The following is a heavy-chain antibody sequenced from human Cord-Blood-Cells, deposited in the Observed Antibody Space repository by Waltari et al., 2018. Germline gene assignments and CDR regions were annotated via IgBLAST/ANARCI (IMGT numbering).Heavy chain of an antibody. D-gene: IGHD4-17*01. J-gene: IGHJ6*02. V-gene: IGHV3-30-3*01. CDR2: ISYDGSNK. CDR3: ARGGVTTLRMDV. CDR1: GFPFSSYA. Sequence: QVQLVASGGGVVQPGRSLRLSCAASGFPFSSYAMHWVRQAQGKGLEWVAVISYDGSNKYYADSVKGRFTISRDNSKNTLYLQMNSLRAEDTAVYYCARGGVTTLRMDVWGQGTTVTVSS.